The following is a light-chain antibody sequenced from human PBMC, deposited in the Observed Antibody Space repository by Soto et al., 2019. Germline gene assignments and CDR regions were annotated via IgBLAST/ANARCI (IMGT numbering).Light chain of an antibody. J-gene: IGKJ5*01. CDR3: RQYNNWPIT. Sequence: EIVLTQSPGTLSVSPGERATLSCRASQSVSSNLAWYQQKPGQAPRLLIYGASTRATGIPATFSGSGSGTEFTLTISSLQSEDFAVYYCRQYNNWPITFGQGTRLEIK. V-gene: IGKV3-15*01. CDR2: GAS. CDR1: QSVSSN.